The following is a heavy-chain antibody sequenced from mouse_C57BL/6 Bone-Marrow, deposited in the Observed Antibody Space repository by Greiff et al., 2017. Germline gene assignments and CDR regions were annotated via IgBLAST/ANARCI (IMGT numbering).Heavy chain of an antibody. J-gene: IGHJ4*01. CDR3: ARDPHYYGRYYAMDY. Sequence: EVQGVESGGGLVKPGGSLKLSCAASGFTFSSYAMSWVRQTPEKRLEWVATISDGGSYTYYPDNVKGRFTISRDNAKNNLYLQMSHLKSEDTAMYYCARDPHYYGRYYAMDYWGQGTSVTVSS. CDR2: ISDGGSYT. D-gene: IGHD1-2*01. CDR1: GFTFSSYA. V-gene: IGHV5-4*01.